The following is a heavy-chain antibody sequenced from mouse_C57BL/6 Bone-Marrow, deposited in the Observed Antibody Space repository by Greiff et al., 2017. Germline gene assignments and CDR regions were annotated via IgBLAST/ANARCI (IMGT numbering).Heavy chain of an antibody. CDR1: GYTFTSYW. D-gene: IGHD1-1*01. CDR3: ARRITTVLDY. J-gene: IGHJ2*01. V-gene: IGHV1-55*01. CDR2: IYPGSGST. Sequence: QVQLKQPGAELVKPGASVKMSCKASGYTFTSYWLTWVKQRPGQGLEWIGDIYPGSGSTNYNEKFKSKATLTVDTSSSTAYMQLSSLTSEDSAVYYCARRITTVLDYWGQGTTLTVSS.